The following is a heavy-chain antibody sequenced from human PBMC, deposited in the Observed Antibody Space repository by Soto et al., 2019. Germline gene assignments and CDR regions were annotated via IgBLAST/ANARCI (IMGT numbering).Heavy chain of an antibody. CDR3: TRGPYYDSSGYIDY. D-gene: IGHD3-22*01. V-gene: IGHV3-49*03. J-gene: IGHJ4*02. CDR1: GFTFGDYA. Sequence: GGSLRLSCTASGFTFGDYAMSWFRQAPGKGLEWVGFIRSKAYGGTTEYAASVKGRFTISRDDSKSIAYLQMNSLKTEDTAVYYCTRGPYYDSSGYIDYWGQGTLVTVSS. CDR2: IRSKAYGGTT.